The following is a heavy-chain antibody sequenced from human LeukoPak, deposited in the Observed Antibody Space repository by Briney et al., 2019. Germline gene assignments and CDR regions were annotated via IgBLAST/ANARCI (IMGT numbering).Heavy chain of an antibody. Sequence: GGSLGLSWEASGFTFSSYWMHWVRQAPGEGLVLVSRINSDGISTSYADSVKGRFTISRDNAKNTLYLQMNSLRAEDTAVHYCARGRKGWYVDLLGRGTMVAVSS. J-gene: IGHJ2*01. CDR2: INSDGIST. CDR3: ARGRKGWYVDL. V-gene: IGHV3-74*01. CDR1: GFTFSSYW. D-gene: IGHD1-14*01.